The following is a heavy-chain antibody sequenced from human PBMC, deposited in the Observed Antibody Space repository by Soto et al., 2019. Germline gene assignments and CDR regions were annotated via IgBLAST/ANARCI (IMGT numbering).Heavy chain of an antibody. CDR2: ISAYNGNT. J-gene: IGHJ6*03. Sequence: GASVKVSCKASGYTFTSYGISWVRQAPGQGLEWMGWISAYNGNTNYAQKLQGRVTMTTDTSTSTAYMELRSLRSDDTAVYYCARDGGYCSGGSWETCYYYYMDVWGKGTTVTVSS. CDR1: GYTFTSYG. V-gene: IGHV1-18*01. CDR3: ARDGGYCSGGSWETCYYYYMDV. D-gene: IGHD2-15*01.